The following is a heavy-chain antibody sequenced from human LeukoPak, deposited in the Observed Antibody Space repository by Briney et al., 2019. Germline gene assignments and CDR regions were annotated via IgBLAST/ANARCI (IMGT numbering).Heavy chain of an antibody. J-gene: IGHJ6*02. CDR1: GYTLTSYY. CDR2: INPSGGST. D-gene: IGHD3-16*01. CDR3: ARDRVPPIMITFGGSYYYGMDV. V-gene: IGHV1-46*01. Sequence: ASVKVSCKASGYTLTSYYIHWVRQAPGQGFEWMGIINPSGGSTSYAQKFQGRVTMTRDTSTSTVYMELSSLRSEDTAVYYCARDRVPPIMITFGGSYYYGMDVWGQGTTVTVSS.